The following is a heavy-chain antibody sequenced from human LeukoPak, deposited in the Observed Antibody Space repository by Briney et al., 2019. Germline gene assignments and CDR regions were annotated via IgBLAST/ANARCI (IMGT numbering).Heavy chain of an antibody. J-gene: IGHJ4*02. CDR3: AKDEATSGGGLAS. CDR2: MYTGGTT. D-gene: IGHD3-16*01. CDR1: GFTVSGTH. V-gene: IGHV3-53*01. Sequence: PGGSLRLSCAASGFTVSGTHMSWVRQAPGQGLEWFSAMYTGGTTYYADSVAGRFTVSRDNSKNTLYLHMNSLRVEDTAVYYCAKDEATSGGGLASWGQGTLVSVSS.